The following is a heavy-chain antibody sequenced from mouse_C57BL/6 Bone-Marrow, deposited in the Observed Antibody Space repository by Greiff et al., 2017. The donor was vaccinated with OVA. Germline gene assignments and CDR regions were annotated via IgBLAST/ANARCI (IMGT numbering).Heavy chain of an antibody. CDR3: EGYDYDGGAWFAY. D-gene: IGHD2-4*01. V-gene: IGHV5-4*03. CDR1: GFTFSSYA. J-gene: IGHJ3*01. Sequence: EVKVVESGGGLVKPGGSLKLSCAASGFTFSSYAMSWVRQTPEKRLEWVATISDGGSYTYYPDNVKGRFTIARDNAKNNLYLQMSHLKSEDTAMYYCEGYDYDGGAWFAYWGQGTLVTVSA. CDR2: ISDGGSYT.